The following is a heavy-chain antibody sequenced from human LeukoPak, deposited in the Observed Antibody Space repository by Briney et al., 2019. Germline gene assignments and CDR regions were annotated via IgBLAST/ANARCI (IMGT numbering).Heavy chain of an antibody. CDR3: AKDGRYYDSSGYLA. CDR1: GFTFSCYG. J-gene: IGHJ5*02. V-gene: IGHV3-30*02. CDR2: IGYDGGNK. D-gene: IGHD3-22*01. Sequence: GGSLRLSCAASGFTFSCYGIHWVRQAPGKGLEWVAFIGYDGGNKHYADSVKGRFTISRDNSKNTLSLQMNSLRAEDTAVYYCAKDGRYYDSSGYLAWGQGTLVTVSS.